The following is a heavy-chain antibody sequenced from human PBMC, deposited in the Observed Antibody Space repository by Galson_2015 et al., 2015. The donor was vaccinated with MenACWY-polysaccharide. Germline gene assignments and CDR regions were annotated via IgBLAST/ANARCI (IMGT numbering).Heavy chain of an antibody. V-gene: IGHV3-23*01. Sequence: SLRLSCAASGFTFRSYAMSWVRQAPGKGLEWVSSIGAIGSSSYFGESVKGRFTISRDDSKNTLYLQMNSLRAEDTAVYYCAKGWNGDYWGQGTLVTVSS. D-gene: IGHD1-1*01. J-gene: IGHJ4*02. CDR2: IGAIGSSS. CDR1: GFTFRSYA. CDR3: AKGWNGDY.